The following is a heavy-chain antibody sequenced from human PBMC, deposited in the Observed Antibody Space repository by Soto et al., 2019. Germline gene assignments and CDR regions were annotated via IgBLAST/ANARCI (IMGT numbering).Heavy chain of an antibody. Sequence: SVKVSCKASGGIFSSYAISWVRQAPGQGLEWMGGIIPIFGTANYAQKFQGRVTITADESTSTAYMELSSLRSEDTAVYYCARDLAAGNCDYWGQGTLVTVSS. J-gene: IGHJ4*02. V-gene: IGHV1-69*13. D-gene: IGHD6-13*01. CDR3: ARDLAAGNCDY. CDR2: IIPIFGTA. CDR1: GGIFSSYA.